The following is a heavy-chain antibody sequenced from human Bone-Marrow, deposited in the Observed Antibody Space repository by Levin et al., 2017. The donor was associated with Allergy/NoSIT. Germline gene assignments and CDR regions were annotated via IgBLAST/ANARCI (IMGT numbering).Heavy chain of an antibody. CDR1: GGTMNYYL. CDR3: ARGRRAIVAASGAYYFDY. V-gene: IGHV4-59*01. D-gene: IGHD5-12*01. Sequence: SETLSLTCSVSGGTMNYYLWSWIRQPPGKGLEWIGYVYNSETSNYNPSLEGRVTISQDMSRKQFSLWLSSVTAADTAIYYCARGRRAIVAASGAYYFDYWGQGTPVTVSS. J-gene: IGHJ4*02. CDR2: VYNSETS.